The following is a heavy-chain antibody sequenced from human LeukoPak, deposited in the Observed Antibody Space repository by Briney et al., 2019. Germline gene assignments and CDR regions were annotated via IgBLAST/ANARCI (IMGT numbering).Heavy chain of an antibody. J-gene: IGHJ2*01. V-gene: IGHV1-46*01. D-gene: IGHD3-22*01. CDR2: VHPSGGST. Sequence: ASVKLSCKASGYTFTSYYMHWLRQAPGQGLEWMGIVHPSGGSTSYAQKFQGRVTMTRDTATSTVYMELSSLRSEDTALYYCAGITMTTSGWYFDLWGRGSLVTVSS. CDR1: GYTFTSYY. CDR3: AGITMTTSGWYFDL.